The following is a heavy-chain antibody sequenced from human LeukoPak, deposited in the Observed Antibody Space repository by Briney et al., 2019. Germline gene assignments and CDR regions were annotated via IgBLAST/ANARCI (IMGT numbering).Heavy chain of an antibody. J-gene: IGHJ4*02. D-gene: IGHD3-3*01. CDR2: ISSRSNSI. CDR1: GFTFSSSI. V-gene: IGHV3-48*01. CDR3: ARVIDFWSGFDY. Sequence: PGGSLRLSCAASGFTFSSSIMNWVRQAPGKGLEWVSFISSRSNSIYYTDSVKGRFTISRDNAKNSLYLQMNSLRAEDTAVYYCARVIDFWSGFDYWGQGTLVTVSS.